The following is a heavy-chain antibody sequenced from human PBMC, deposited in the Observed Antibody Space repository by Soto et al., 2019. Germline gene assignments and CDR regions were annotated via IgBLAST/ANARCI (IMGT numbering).Heavy chain of an antibody. CDR1: GYSFTSLD. D-gene: IGHD1-26*01. Sequence: QVQLVQSGAEVREPGASVKVSCKASGYSFTSLDINWVRQTAGQGLEWMGWMQPSTGRTGYAQKVQGRVTMTRDTSINTAYMELPTLTPDHTACYYCARGVSAGVDYWGKGTLVTVSS. CDR3: ARGVSAGVDY. V-gene: IGHV1-8*01. CDR2: MQPSTGRT. J-gene: IGHJ4*02.